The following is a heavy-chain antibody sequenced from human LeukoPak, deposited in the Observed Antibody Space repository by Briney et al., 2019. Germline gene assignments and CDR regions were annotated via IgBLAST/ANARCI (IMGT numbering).Heavy chain of an antibody. V-gene: IGHV3-30*02. Sequence: GGSLRLSCAASGFTFSSYGMHWVRQAPGKGLEWVAFIRYDGSNKYYADSVKGRFTISRDNSKNTLYLQMNSLRAEDTALYYCASSFGFGELLPPHYWGQGTLVTVSS. CDR2: IRYDGSNK. D-gene: IGHD3-10*01. CDR3: ASSFGFGELLPPHY. CDR1: GFTFSSYG. J-gene: IGHJ4*02.